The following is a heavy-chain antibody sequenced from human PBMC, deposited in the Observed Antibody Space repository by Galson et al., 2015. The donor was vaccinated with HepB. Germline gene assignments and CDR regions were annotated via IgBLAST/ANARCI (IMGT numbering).Heavy chain of an antibody. V-gene: IGHV1-69*13. CDR3: ARSQSAFDNHCFGP. J-gene: IGHJ5*02. Sequence: SVKVSCKASGGTFSNYAFNWVRQAPGHGLEWMGAIIPIFGRANYAQKFQGRVRITADESTSTTFMEVISLRSEDTAVYYCARSQSAFDNHCFGPWGQGTLVTVSS. CDR2: IIPIFGRA. D-gene: IGHD3-9*01. CDR1: GGTFSNYA.